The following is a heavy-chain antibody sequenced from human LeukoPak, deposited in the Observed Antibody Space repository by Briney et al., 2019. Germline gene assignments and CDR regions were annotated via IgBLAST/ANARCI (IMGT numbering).Heavy chain of an antibody. V-gene: IGHV4-30-4*01. J-gene: IGHJ4*02. Sequence: SETLSLTCTVSGGSISSGDYYWSWIRQPPGKGLEWIGYIYYSGSTYYNPSLKSRVTISVDTSKNQFSLKLSSVTAADTAVYYCAREEDSGSYYGSYAIDYWGKGTLVTVSS. CDR3: AREEDSGSYYGSYAIDY. CDR2: IYYSGST. D-gene: IGHD1-26*01. CDR1: GGSISSGDYY.